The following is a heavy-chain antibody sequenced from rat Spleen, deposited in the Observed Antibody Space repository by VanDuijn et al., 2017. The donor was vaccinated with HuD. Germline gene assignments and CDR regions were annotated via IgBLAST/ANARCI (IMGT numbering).Heavy chain of an antibody. V-gene: IGHV5-20*01. CDR1: GSTFNDYA. Sequence: EVKLVESGGGLVQPGRSLKLSCSTSGSTFNDYAMAWVRQAPTEGLEWVASITNSGGFIFYRDSVKGRFTVSRDNARSSLYLQMDSLRSEDTATYYCTTITMAAFTYWGQGTLVTVSS. D-gene: IGHD1-2*01. CDR3: TTITMAAFTY. CDR2: ITNSGGFI. J-gene: IGHJ3*01.